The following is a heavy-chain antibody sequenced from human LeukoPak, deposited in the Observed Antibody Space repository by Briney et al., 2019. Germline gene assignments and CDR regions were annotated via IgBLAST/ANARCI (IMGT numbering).Heavy chain of an antibody. CDR1: GFTFSSYE. V-gene: IGHV3-23*01. D-gene: IGHD3-10*01. CDR3: AKVLYYGSGRVRFDY. Sequence: GGSLRLSCAASGFTFSSYEMNWVRQAPGKGLEWVSTITHSGGSTYYADSVKGRFTISRDNSKNTVYLQMNSLRAEDTGVYYCAKVLYYGSGRVRFDYWGQGTLVTVSS. CDR2: ITHSGGST. J-gene: IGHJ4*02.